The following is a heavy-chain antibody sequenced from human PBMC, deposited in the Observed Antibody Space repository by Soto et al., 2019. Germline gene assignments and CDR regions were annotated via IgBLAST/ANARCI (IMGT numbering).Heavy chain of an antibody. CDR1: GYTFTSYG. CDR3: ARDSADISGGVLDY. CDR2: ISAYNGNT. J-gene: IGHJ4*02. D-gene: IGHD3-16*01. V-gene: IGHV1-18*04. Sequence: GAPVKVSFKASGYTFTSYGSSWVRQAPGQGLEWMGWISAYNGNTNYAQKLQGRVTMTTDTSTSTAYMELRSLRSDDTAVYYCARDSADISGGVLDYWGQGTLVTVSS.